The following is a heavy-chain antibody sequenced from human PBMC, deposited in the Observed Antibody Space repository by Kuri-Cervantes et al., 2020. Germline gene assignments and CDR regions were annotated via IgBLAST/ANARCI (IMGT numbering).Heavy chain of an antibody. J-gene: IGHJ5*02. CDR1: GFTFSDYY. CDR3: ARERQGYGDYWGNWFDP. Sequence: GESLKISCAASGFTFSDYYMSWIRQAPGKGLEWVSYISSSGSTIYYADSVKGRFTISRDNAKNSLYLQMNSLRAEDTAVYYCARERQGYGDYWGNWFDPWGQGTLVTVSS. D-gene: IGHD4-17*01. V-gene: IGHV3-11*04. CDR2: ISSSGSTI.